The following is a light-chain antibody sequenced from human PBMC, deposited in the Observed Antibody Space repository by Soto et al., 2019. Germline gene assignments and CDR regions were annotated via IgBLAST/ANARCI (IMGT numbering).Light chain of an antibody. CDR2: ATS. V-gene: IGKV1-39*01. J-gene: IGKJ1*01. CDR1: QSVSSY. Sequence: DIQMTQSPSSLSASVGDRVTITCRASQSVSSYLNWYQQRPGKAPKLLIYATSSLQRGVPSRFSGSGSGTDFTLTNSSLQPEDLATYYCQQSYSTRPWTFGQGTKVEIK. CDR3: QQSYSTRPWT.